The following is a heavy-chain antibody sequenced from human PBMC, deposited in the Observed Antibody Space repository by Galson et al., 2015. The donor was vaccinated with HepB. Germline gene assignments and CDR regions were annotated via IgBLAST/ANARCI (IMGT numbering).Heavy chain of an antibody. V-gene: IGHV3-11*01. J-gene: IGHJ4*02. Sequence: SLRLSCAASGFTFSDYYMSWIRQAPGKGLEWVSYISSSGSTIYYADSVKGRFTISRDNAKNSLYLQMNSPRAEDTAVYYCARVLPRGGAYYDFWSGYSAGYFDYWGQGTLVTVSS. CDR3: ARVLPRGGAYYDFWSGYSAGYFDY. D-gene: IGHD3-3*01. CDR1: GFTFSDYY. CDR2: ISSSGSTI.